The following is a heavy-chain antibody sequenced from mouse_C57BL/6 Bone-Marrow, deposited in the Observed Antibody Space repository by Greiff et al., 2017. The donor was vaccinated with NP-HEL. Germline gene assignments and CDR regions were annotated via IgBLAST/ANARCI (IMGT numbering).Heavy chain of an antibody. CDR3: ARWLLRLYYFDY. CDR1: GFNFNNSY. V-gene: IGHV14-3*01. CDR2: IDPANGNT. D-gene: IGHD2-3*01. Sequence: EVQLQQSVAELVRPGASVKLSCTASGFNFNNSYMHWVKQRPEQGLEWIGRIDPANGNTKYDPKFQGKATITADTSSNTAYLQLSILTSEDTAIYCSARWLLRLYYFDYWGQGTTLTVSS. J-gene: IGHJ2*01.